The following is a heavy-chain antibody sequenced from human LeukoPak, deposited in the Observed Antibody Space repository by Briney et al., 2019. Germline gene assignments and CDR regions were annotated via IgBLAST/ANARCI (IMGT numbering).Heavy chain of an antibody. CDR3: AREQLLSYYFDY. V-gene: IGHV4-38-2*02. D-gene: IGHD2-2*01. J-gene: IGHJ4*02. Sequence: SVTVSLNCSVSGYSISSGYYWGWLRQPPGEGLEWIESIYRSGNTHYNLGLENRVNISVDTPKHQFSLKLSSVTAAHTAVYYCAREQLLSYYFDYWGQGTLVTVPS. CDR1: GYSISSGYY. CDR2: IYRSGNT.